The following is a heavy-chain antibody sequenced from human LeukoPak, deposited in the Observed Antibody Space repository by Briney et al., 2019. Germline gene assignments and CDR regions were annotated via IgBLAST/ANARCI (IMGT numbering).Heavy chain of an antibody. CDR1: GFTFSSYA. CDR2: ISGSGGST. V-gene: IGHV3-23*01. Sequence: GGPLRLSCAASGFTFSSYAMSWVRQAPGKGLEWVSAISGSGGSTYYADSVKGRFTISRDNSKNTLYLQMNSLRAEDTAVYYCAKDGQTEWELLYYYYYYYMDVWGKGTTVTVSS. D-gene: IGHD1-26*01. CDR3: AKDGQTEWELLYYYYYYYMDV. J-gene: IGHJ6*03.